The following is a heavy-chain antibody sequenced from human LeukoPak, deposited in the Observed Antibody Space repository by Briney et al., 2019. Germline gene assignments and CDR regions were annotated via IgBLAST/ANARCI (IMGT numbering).Heavy chain of an antibody. V-gene: IGHV4-30-4*01. J-gene: IGHJ5*02. Sequence: SETLSLTCTVSGGSISSGDYYWSWIRQPPGKGLEWIGYIYYSGSTYYNPSLKSRVTISVDTSKNQFSLKLSSMTAADTAVYYCARDRGSSWYVRWFDPWGQGTLVTVSS. CDR2: IYYSGST. D-gene: IGHD6-13*01. CDR1: GGSISSGDYY. CDR3: ARDRGSSWYVRWFDP.